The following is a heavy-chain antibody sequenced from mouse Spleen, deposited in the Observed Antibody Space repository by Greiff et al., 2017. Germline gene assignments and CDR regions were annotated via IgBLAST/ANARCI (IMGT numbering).Heavy chain of an antibody. Sequence: VKVVESGPGLVAPSQSLSITCTVSGFSLTSYGVHWVRQPPGKGLEWLVVIWSDGSTTYNSALKSRLSISKDNSKSQVFLKMNSLQTDDTAMYYCARNKGDMGLRQDWYFDVWGAGTTVTVSS. CDR3: ARNKGDMGLRQDWYFDV. CDR1: GFSLTSYG. J-gene: IGHJ1*01. CDR2: IWSDGST. V-gene: IGHV2-6*02. D-gene: IGHD2-4*01.